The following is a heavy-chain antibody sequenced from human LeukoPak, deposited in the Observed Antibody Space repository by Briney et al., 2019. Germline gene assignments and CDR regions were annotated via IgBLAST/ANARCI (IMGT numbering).Heavy chain of an antibody. D-gene: IGHD6-19*01. V-gene: IGHV3-33*06. Sequence: PGGSLRLSCAASGFTFSDNGMHWVRHAPGKGLEWVAVIWYDGSNKYYADSVKGRFTISRDNSKNTLYLQMNSLRAEDTAVYYCAKGYSSGWYYFDYWGQGTLVTVSS. CDR3: AKGYSSGWYYFDY. CDR2: IWYDGSNK. J-gene: IGHJ4*02. CDR1: GFTFSDNG.